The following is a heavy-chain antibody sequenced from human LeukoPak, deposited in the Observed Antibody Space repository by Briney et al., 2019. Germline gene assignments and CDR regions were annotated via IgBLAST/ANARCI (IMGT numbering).Heavy chain of an antibody. CDR2: IYHSGST. V-gene: IGHV4-4*02. Sequence: TSGTLSLTCAVSGGSISSSNWWSWVRQPPGKGLEWIGEIYHSGSTNYNPSLKSRVTISVDTSKNQFSLKLSSVTAADTAVYYCAREGGNTAMVPAFDYWGQGTLVTVSS. D-gene: IGHD5-18*01. CDR3: AREGGNTAMVPAFDY. J-gene: IGHJ4*02. CDR1: GGSISSSNW.